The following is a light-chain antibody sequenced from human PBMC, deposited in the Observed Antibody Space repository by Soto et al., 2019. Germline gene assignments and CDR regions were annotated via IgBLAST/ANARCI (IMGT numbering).Light chain of an antibody. CDR3: SSYTSCSTVV. Sequence: QSVLTQPASVSGSPGQSITISCTGTSSDVGGYNYVSWYQQHPGKAPKLMIYDVSNRPSGVSNRFSGSKSGNTASLTSSWLQAEDEADYYCSSYTSCSTVVFGGGTKVTVL. V-gene: IGLV2-14*03. CDR1: SSDVGGYNY. CDR2: DVS. J-gene: IGLJ2*01.